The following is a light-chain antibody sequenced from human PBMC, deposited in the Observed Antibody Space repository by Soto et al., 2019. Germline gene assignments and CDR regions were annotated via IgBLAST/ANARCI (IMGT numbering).Light chain of an antibody. Sequence: DIQMTQSPSTLSAYVGERVTITCRASQSISPWLAWYQKKPGKAPNLLIYRASNLQTGVPSRFSGSGSGTEFTLTINSLQPDDSATYYCQQYRSRPYTFGQGTKLEIE. CDR2: RAS. J-gene: IGKJ2*01. CDR1: QSISPW. V-gene: IGKV1-5*03. CDR3: QQYRSRPYT.